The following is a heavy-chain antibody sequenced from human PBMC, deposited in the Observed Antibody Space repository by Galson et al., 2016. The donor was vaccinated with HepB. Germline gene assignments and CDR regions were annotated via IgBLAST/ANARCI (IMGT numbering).Heavy chain of an antibody. Sequence: SVKVSCKASRYPFTNYEIHWVRQTTGHGLEWMGWMTPNNGDTGYAPKFLGRVTMTRDTSISTAYLELSSLRSDDSAVYYCVRDKRGYYGSGSYFDAFNIWGQGTMGTVSS. V-gene: IGHV1-8*01. CDR2: MTPNNGDT. CDR3: VRDKRGYYGSGSYFDAFNI. D-gene: IGHD3-10*01. J-gene: IGHJ3*02. CDR1: RYPFTNYE.